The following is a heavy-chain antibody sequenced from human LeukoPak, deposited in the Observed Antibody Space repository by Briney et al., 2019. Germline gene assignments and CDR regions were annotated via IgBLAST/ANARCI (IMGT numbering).Heavy chain of an antibody. Sequence: GGSLRLSCAASGFTFSDYYMSWIRQAPGKGLEWVSYISSSGSTIYYADSVKGRFTISGDNAKNSLYLQMNSLRAEDTAVYYCAKRADYVWGSYRSTYYFDYWGQGTLVTVSS. D-gene: IGHD3-16*02. V-gene: IGHV3-11*01. J-gene: IGHJ4*02. CDR2: ISSSGSTI. CDR3: AKRADYVWGSYRSTYYFDY. CDR1: GFTFSDYY.